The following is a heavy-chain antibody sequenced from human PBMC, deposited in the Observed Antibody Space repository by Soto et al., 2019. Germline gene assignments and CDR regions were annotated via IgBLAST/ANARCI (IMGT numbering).Heavy chain of an antibody. CDR3: AIMDILTQRNAFDI. D-gene: IGHD3-9*01. V-gene: IGHV3-9*01. CDR1: GFTFHDYA. Sequence: EVQLVESGGGLIQPGRSLRLSCAASGFTFHDYAMHWVRQAPGKGLEWVSGISWNSGSIGYADSVKGRFTISRDNAKNSLYLQMDSLRAEDTALYYRAIMDILTQRNAFDIWGQGTMVTVSS. CDR2: ISWNSGSI. J-gene: IGHJ3*02.